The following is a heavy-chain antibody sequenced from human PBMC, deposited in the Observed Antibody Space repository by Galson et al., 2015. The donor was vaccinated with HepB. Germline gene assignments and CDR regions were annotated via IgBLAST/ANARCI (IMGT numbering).Heavy chain of an antibody. CDR2: INAGNGNT. D-gene: IGHD6-19*01. CDR3: ASSPQGLAYYYGMDV. V-gene: IGHV1-3*01. Sequence: SVKVSCKASGYTFTSYAMHWVRQAPGQRLEWMGWINAGNGNTKYSQKFQGRVTITRDTSASTAYMELSSLRSEDTAVYYCASSPQGLAYYYGMDVWGQGTTVTVSS. J-gene: IGHJ6*02. CDR1: GYTFTSYA.